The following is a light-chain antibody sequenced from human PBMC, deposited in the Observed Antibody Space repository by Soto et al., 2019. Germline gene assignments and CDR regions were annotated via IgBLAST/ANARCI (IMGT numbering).Light chain of an antibody. CDR3: AAWDDSLSGLV. Sequence: QSAVTQPPSASGTPGQRVTISRSGSSSNIGSNYVYWYQQLPGTAPKLLIYRNNQRPSGVPDRFSGSKSGTSASLAISGLRSEDEADYYCAAWDDSLSGLVLGTGTKVTVL. CDR1: SSNIGSNY. J-gene: IGLJ1*01. V-gene: IGLV1-47*01. CDR2: RNN.